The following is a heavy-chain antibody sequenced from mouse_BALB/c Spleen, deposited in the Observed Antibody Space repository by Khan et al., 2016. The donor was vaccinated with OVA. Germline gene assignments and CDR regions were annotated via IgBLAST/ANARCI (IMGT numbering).Heavy chain of an antibody. CDR3: ARDYYRYDGYYGMDY. Sequence: VQLKQSGPGLVAPSQSLSITCTVSGFSLSRYNIHWVRQPPGKGLEWLGMIWGGGGTDYNSTLKSRLSISKDNSKSQVFLKMNSLQTDDTAMYYCARDYYRYDGYYGMDYWGQGTSVTVSS. D-gene: IGHD2-14*01. J-gene: IGHJ4*01. V-gene: IGHV2-6-4*01. CDR1: GFSLSRYN. CDR2: IWGGGGT.